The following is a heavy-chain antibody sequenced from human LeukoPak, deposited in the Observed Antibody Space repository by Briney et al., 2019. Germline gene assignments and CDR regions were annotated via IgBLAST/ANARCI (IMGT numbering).Heavy chain of an antibody. V-gene: IGHV4-59*08. J-gene: IGHJ6*03. D-gene: IGHD3-10*01. CDR3: ARRITYMDV. CDR1: GGSISGDY. Sequence: SETLSLTCTVSGGSISGDYWSWIRQPPGKGLEWVAYIYYTGATNYNPSLKSRATISVDTSKNQFSLKLSSVTAADTAVYYCARRITYMDVWGNGTTVTVSS. CDR2: IYYTGAT.